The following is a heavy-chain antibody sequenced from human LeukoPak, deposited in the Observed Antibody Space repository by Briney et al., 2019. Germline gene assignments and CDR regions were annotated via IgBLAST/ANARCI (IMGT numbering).Heavy chain of an antibody. D-gene: IGHD5-24*01. V-gene: IGHV3-64D*06. CDR2: ITTNGRRT. CDR3: VSSRDGFNSPFDY. Sequence: GGSLRLSCSASGCTFSSSVMHWVRQAPGKGLEYVSAITTNGRRTYYADSVKGRFTISRDNSKNTLYLQMSSLRVEDTAVYYCVSSRDGFNSPFDYWGQGTLVTVSS. J-gene: IGHJ4*02. CDR1: GCTFSSSV.